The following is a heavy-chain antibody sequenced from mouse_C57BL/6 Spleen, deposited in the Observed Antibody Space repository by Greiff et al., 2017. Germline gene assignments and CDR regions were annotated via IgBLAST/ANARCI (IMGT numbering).Heavy chain of an antibody. Sequence: VTLKVSGAELVRPGASVKLSCTASGFNIKDDYMHWVKQRPEQGLEWIGWIDPENGDTEYASKFQGKATITADTSSNTAYLQLSSLTSEDTAVYDCTTPCYDSNRCAYGGQGTRVTVSA. V-gene: IGHV14-4*01. J-gene: IGHJ3*01. CDR3: TTPCYDSNRCAY. CDR1: GFNIKDDY. D-gene: IGHD2-5*01. CDR2: IDPENGDT.